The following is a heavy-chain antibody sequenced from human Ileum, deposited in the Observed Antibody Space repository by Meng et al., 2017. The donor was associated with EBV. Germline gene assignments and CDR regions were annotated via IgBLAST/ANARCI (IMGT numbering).Heavy chain of an antibody. J-gene: IGHJ4*02. Sequence: EVNLVGAGGGLVKPGGSLRLSCTASGFTFSAYTMNWVRQAQGKGLEWVSSISGSSTYLYYAESLKGRFTISRDNAKNSLYLQMTSLRAEDTAVYYCTRGINNDFWGQGTLVTVSS. CDR1: GFTFSAYT. CDR2: ISGSSTYL. D-gene: IGHD2-21*01. CDR3: TRGINNDF. V-gene: IGHV3-21*01.